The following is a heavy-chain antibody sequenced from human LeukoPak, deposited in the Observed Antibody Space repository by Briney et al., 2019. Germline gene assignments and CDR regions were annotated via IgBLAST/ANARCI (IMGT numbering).Heavy chain of an antibody. Sequence: GGSLRLSCAASGFTFDDYGMSWVRQAPGKGLEWVSGINWNGGSTGYADSVKGRFTISRDNAKNSLYLQMNSLRAEDTAVYYCAKDLRVSGWSCFDYWGQGTLVTVSS. J-gene: IGHJ4*02. CDR2: INWNGGST. D-gene: IGHD6-19*01. V-gene: IGHV3-20*04. CDR1: GFTFDDYG. CDR3: AKDLRVSGWSCFDY.